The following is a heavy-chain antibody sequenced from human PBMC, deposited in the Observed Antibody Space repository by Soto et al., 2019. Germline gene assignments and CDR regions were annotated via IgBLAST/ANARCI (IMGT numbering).Heavy chain of an antibody. CDR3: VFYYDRSGYYDAFDI. Sequence: QVQLVQSGAEVKKPGSSVKVSCKASGGTFSSHAISWVRQAPGQGLEWMGGIIPIFGTVDYAQNFQGRVTITADESTTTAYMELSSLRSEDTAIYYCVFYYDRSGYYDAFDIWGQGTMVTVSS. J-gene: IGHJ3*02. CDR2: IIPIFGTV. D-gene: IGHD3-22*01. CDR1: GGTFSSHA. V-gene: IGHV1-69*01.